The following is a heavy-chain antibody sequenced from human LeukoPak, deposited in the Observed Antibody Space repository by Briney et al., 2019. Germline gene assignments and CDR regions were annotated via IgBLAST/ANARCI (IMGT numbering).Heavy chain of an antibody. CDR3: AKDGRNSGSYSDY. D-gene: IGHD1-26*01. CDR2: ISWNSGSI. V-gene: IGHV3-9*01. J-gene: IGHJ4*02. CDR1: GFPFDDYA. Sequence: PGGSLRLSCAASGFPFDDYATHWVRQAPGKGLEWVSGISWNSGSIGYADSMKGRFTISRDNAKNSVYLQMNSLRAEDTAVYYCAKDGRNSGSYSDYWSQGTLVTVTS.